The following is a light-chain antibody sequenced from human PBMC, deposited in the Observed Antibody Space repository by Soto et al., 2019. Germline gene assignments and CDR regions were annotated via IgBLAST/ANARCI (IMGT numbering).Light chain of an antibody. J-gene: IGKJ5*01. CDR1: QDIRND. CDR2: ATS. CDR3: LQDYNYPIT. V-gene: IGKV1-6*01. Sequence: AIQMTQSPSSLSASVGDRVTITCRASQDIRNDLGWYQQKPGKAPKVLIYATSNLQSGVPSRFSGSGSGTDFTLTISSLQPEDYCLQDYNYPITFGQGTRLEIK.